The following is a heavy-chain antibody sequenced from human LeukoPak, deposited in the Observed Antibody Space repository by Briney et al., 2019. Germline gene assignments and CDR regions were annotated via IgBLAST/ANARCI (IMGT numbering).Heavy chain of an antibody. J-gene: IGHJ5*02. CDR3: ASLIAVAGTGFDP. V-gene: IGHV4-39*07. Sequence: SETLSLTCTVSGGSISSSSYYWGWIRQPPGKGLEWIGSIYYSGSTYYNPSLKSRVTISVDTSKNQFSLKLSSVTAADTAVYYCASLIAVAGTGFDPWGQGTLVTVSS. CDR2: IYYSGST. D-gene: IGHD6-19*01. CDR1: GGSISSSSYY.